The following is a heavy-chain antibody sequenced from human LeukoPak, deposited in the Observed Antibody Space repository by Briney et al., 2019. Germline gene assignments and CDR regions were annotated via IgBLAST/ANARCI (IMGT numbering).Heavy chain of an antibody. CDR3: AKGGGYSGDYVSAY. CDR2: LSGSGGGT. D-gene: IGHD4-17*01. Sequence: GGSLRLSCAASGFTFSSYAMSWVRQAPGKGLEWVSALSGSGGGTHYADAVKGRFTISRDNSKNTLYLQMNSLRAADTAVYYCAKGGGYSGDYVSAYWGQGTLVTVSS. J-gene: IGHJ4*02. V-gene: IGHV3-23*01. CDR1: GFTFSSYA.